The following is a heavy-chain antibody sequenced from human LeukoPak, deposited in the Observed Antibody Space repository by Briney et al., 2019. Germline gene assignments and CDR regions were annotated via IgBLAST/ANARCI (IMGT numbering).Heavy chain of an antibody. V-gene: IGHV1-8*02. CDR1: GYTFTGYY. J-gene: IGHJ4*02. CDR3: ARDWSLDTSGPFAY. D-gene: IGHD3-22*01. CDR2: MNPNSGNT. Sequence: ASVKVSCKASGYTFTGYYMHWVRQATGQGLEWMGWMNPNSGNTGYAQKFQGRVTMTRNTSISTAYMELSSLRSEDTALYYCARDWSLDTSGPFAYWGQGTLVTVSS.